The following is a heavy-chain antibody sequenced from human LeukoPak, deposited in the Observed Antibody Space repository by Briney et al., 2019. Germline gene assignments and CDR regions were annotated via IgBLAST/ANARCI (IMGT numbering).Heavy chain of an antibody. J-gene: IGHJ5*02. Sequence: PSETLSLTCALWGGSLRRGGYSGPWIRQPPGKGLEWIGYIYHSGSTYYNPSLKSRVTISVDRAKNQFSLKLSSVTAADTAVYYLARGRYIGWFDPWGQGTLVTVSS. CDR3: ARGRYIGWFDP. CDR2: IYHSGST. D-gene: IGHD1-14*01. V-gene: IGHV4-30-2*01. CDR1: GGSLRRGGYS.